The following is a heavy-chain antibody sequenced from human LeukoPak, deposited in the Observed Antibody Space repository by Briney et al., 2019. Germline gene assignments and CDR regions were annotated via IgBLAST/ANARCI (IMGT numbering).Heavy chain of an antibody. CDR2: INHSGST. CDR3: ARGRGYSYGRGDDY. J-gene: IGHJ4*02. D-gene: IGHD5-18*01. CDR1: GVSFSGYY. V-gene: IGHV4-34*01. Sequence: SETLSLTCAVYGVSFSGYYWSWIRQPPGKGLEWIGEINHSGSTNYNPSLKSRVTISVDTSKNQFSLKLSSVTAADTAVYYCARGRGYSYGRGDDYWGQGTLVTVSS.